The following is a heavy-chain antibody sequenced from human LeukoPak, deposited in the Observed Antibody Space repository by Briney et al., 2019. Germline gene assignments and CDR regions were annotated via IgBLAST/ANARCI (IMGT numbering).Heavy chain of an antibody. D-gene: IGHD3-10*01. CDR3: ARSGVFYGSGSYYLYDAFDI. CDR1: GGSISSGSYY. V-gene: IGHV4-61*02. J-gene: IGHJ3*02. CDR2: IYTSGST. Sequence: PSETLCLTCTVSGGSISSGSYYWSWIRQPAGKGLEWIGRIYTSGSTNYNPSLKSRVTISVDTSKNQFSLKLSSVTAADTAVYYCARSGVFYGSGSYYLYDAFDIWGQGTMVTVSS.